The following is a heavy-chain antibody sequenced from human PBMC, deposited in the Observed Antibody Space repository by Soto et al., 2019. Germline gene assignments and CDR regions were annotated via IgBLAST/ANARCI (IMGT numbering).Heavy chain of an antibody. CDR1: GFTFSGSA. CDR3: TRIFSDAFDI. V-gene: IGHV3-73*01. J-gene: IGHJ3*02. Sequence: PGGSLRLSCAASGFTFSGSAIHWVRQASGKGLEWVARIRSKGNNYATAYAASVKGRFTISRDDSKNMAYLQLNSLKTEDTALYYCTRIFSDAFDIWGQGTMVTVSS. CDR2: IRSKGNNYAT. D-gene: IGHD3-9*01.